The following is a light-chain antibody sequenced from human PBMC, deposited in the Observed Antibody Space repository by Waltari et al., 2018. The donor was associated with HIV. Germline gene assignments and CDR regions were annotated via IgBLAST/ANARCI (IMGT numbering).Light chain of an antibody. Sequence: QSALTQPASVSGSPGQSITISCTGTSSDVGGYNYVSWYQQHPGQAPKLLIDDVSKRPSGVSNRFSGSKSGNTASLTSSGLQAEDEADYYCCSYAGSSTWVFGGGTKLTVL. CDR1: SSDVGGYNY. J-gene: IGLJ3*02. V-gene: IGLV2-23*02. CDR3: CSYAGSSTWV. CDR2: DVS.